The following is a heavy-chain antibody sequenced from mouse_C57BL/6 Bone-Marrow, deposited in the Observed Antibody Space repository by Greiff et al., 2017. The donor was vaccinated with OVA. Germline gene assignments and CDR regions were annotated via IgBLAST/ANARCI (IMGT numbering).Heavy chain of an antibody. V-gene: IGHV1-15*01. J-gene: IGHJ1*03. CDR2: IDPETGGT. CDR3: ARGGRTTVVDDWYFDV. Sequence: VQLQQSGAELVRPGASVTLSCKASGYTFTDYEMHWVKQTPVHGLEWIGAIDPETGGTAYNQKFKGKAILTADKSSSTAYMQLNSLTSEDSAVYFCARGGRTTVVDDWYFDVWGTGTTVTVSS. CDR1: GYTFTDYE. D-gene: IGHD1-1*01.